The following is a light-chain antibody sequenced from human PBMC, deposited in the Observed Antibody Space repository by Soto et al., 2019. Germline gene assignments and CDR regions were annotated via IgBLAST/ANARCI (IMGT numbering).Light chain of an antibody. CDR3: QHYNNFPLT. CDR1: QSISIW. V-gene: IGKV1-5*01. J-gene: IGKJ4*01. Sequence: DIQMTQSPSALSASEGDRVTITCRASQSISIWLAWYQQKPGRAPKLLIYDASSLESGVPSRFSGSGSGTEFTLTISSLQPDDFATYYCQHYNNFPLTFGGGTKVEIK. CDR2: DAS.